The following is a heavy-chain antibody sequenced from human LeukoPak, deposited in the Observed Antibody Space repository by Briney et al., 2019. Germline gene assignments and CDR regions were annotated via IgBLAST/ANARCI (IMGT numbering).Heavy chain of an antibody. CDR2: ISSSGGST. CDR1: GFTFSSYT. Sequence: GGSLRLSCAAYGFTFSSYTMSWVRQVPGKGLEWVSVISSSGGSTNYADSVKGRFTISRDNSKNTLYLQINSLRAEDTAVYFCAIDLRATVTADYWGQGTLVTVSS. V-gene: IGHV3-23*01. J-gene: IGHJ4*02. D-gene: IGHD4-17*01. CDR3: AIDLRATVTADY.